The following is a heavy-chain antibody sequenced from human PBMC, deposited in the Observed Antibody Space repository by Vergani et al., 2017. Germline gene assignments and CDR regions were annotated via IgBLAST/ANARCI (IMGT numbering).Heavy chain of an antibody. CDR2: IYYSGST. CDR1: GGSISSGGYY. J-gene: IGHJ6*02. CDR3: ASQAFPEGMDV. V-gene: IGHV4-31*03. Sequence: QVQLQESGPGLVKPSQTLSLTCTVSGGSISSGGYYWSWIRPHPGKGLEWIGYIYYSGSTYSNPSLKSRVTISVDTSKNQFSLKLSSVTAADTAVYYCASQAFPEGMDVWGQGTTVTVSS.